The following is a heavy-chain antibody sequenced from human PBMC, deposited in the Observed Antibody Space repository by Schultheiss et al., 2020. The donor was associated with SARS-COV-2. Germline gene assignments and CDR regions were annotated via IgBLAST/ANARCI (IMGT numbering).Heavy chain of an antibody. J-gene: IGHJ6*02. V-gene: IGHV3-23*01. D-gene: IGHD6-13*01. CDR1: GFTFSSYA. CDR3: ARGVVAAAGTHYYYYGMDV. Sequence: GGSLRLSCAASGFTFSSYAMSWVRQAPGKGLEWVSAISGSGGSTYYADSVKGRFTISRDNAKNSLSLQMNSLRAEDTAVYYCARGVVAAAGTHYYYYGMDVWGQGTTVTVSS. CDR2: ISGSGGST.